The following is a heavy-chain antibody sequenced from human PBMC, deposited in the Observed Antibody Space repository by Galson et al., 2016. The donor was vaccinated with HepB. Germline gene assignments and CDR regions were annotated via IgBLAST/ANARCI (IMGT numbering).Heavy chain of an antibody. CDR3: GGGTTWLAGV. J-gene: IGHJ4*01. Sequence: SLRLSCAASGFTFSSYWMTWVRQAPGKGLEWVANIKPDGSEKYSVDSVKGRFTISRDHAKNSLYLQMQRRRVEDTAVYYSGGGTTWLAGVWGHGTLVAVSS. V-gene: IGHV3-7*01. CDR2: IKPDGSEK. D-gene: IGHD3-16*01. CDR1: GFTFSSYW.